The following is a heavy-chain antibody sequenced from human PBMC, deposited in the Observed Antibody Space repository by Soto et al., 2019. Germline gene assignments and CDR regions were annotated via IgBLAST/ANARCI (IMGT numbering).Heavy chain of an antibody. CDR1: GCTFSSYA. D-gene: IGHD1-1*01. Sequence: ASVKVSCKASGCTFSSYAISCVRQAPGQGLEWMGGIIPIFGTANYAQKFQGRVTITADESTSTAYMELSSLRSEDTAVYYCARDTTRWFDPWGQGTLVTAPQ. CDR3: ARDTTRWFDP. CDR2: IIPIFGTA. V-gene: IGHV1-69*13. J-gene: IGHJ5*02.